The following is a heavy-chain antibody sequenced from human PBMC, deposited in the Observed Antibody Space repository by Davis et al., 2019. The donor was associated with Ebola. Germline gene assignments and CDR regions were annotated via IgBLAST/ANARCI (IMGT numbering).Heavy chain of an antibody. D-gene: IGHD6-19*01. CDR2: INPKSGGT. CDR1: GYTFTGYD. Sequence: AASVKISCKASGYTFTGYDSNWVRQATGQGLGWMGRINPKSGGTNYAQKFQGRVTMTRDTSISTAYLALSRLGSADTAVYYCASFQASSGSLDYWGQGTLVTVSS. V-gene: IGHV1-2*06. J-gene: IGHJ4*02. CDR3: ASFQASSGSLDY.